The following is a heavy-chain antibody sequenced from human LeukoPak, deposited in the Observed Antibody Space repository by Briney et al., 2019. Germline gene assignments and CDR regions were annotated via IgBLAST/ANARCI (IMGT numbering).Heavy chain of an antibody. D-gene: IGHD3-10*01. CDR1: GDSVSGFY. Sequence: PSETLSLTCTVSGDSVSGFYWTWIRQPAGKGLEWIGRIYTNGSSSYNPSLKSRVTMSVGTSKNQFSLKLTSVTAADTAVYYCAREDFRGYFDYWGQGTLVTVSS. J-gene: IGHJ4*02. V-gene: IGHV4-4*07. CDR3: AREDFRGYFDY. CDR2: IYTNGSS.